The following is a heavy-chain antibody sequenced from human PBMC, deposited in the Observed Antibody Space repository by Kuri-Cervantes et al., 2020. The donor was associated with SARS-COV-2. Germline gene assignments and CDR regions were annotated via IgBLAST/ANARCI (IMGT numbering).Heavy chain of an antibody. V-gene: IGHV1-18*01. D-gene: IGHD3-10*01. CDR3: ARGGYYYYYYGMDV. CDR1: GYTFTSYG. Sequence: ASVKVSCKASGYTFTSYGISWVRQAPGQGLEWMGWISAYNGNTNYAQKFQGRVTITADKSTSTAYMELSSLRSEDTAVYYCARGGYYYYYYGMDVWGQGTTVTVSS. J-gene: IGHJ6*02. CDR2: ISAYNGNT.